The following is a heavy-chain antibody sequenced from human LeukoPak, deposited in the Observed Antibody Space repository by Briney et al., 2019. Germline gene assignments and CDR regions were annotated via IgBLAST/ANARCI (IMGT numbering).Heavy chain of an antibody. D-gene: IGHD3-10*01. CDR3: AKGSELLWFGELFYFDY. V-gene: IGHV3-23*01. CDR2: ISGSGGST. Sequence: GGSLRLSCAASGFTFTSYAMSWVRQAPGKGLEWVSAISGSGGSTYYADSVKGRFTISRDNSKNTLYLQMNSLRAEDTAVYYCAKGSELLWFGELFYFDYWGQGTLVTVSS. CDR1: GFTFTSYA. J-gene: IGHJ4*02.